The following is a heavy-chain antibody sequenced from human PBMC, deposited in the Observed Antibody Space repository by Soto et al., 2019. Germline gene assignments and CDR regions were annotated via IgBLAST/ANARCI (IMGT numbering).Heavy chain of an antibody. CDR1: GGSISTYY. CDR3: ARETVAGTDNWFDP. V-gene: IGHV4-4*07. J-gene: IGHJ5*02. Sequence: PTETLSFTCTVSGGSISTYYWNWIRQPAGKRLEWLGRIYTSGYTKYNPSLKSRVTMSLDTSKRQFSLKLSSVTAADTAVYYCARETVAGTDNWFDPWGRGILVTVSS. D-gene: IGHD6-19*01. CDR2: IYTSGYT.